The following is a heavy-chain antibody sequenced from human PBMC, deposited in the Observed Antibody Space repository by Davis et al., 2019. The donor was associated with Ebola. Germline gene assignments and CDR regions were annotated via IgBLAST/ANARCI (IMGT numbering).Heavy chain of an antibody. Sequence: GGSLRLSCAASGFTFSDYYMSWVRQAPGKGLEWVANIKQDGSEKYYVDSVKGRFTISRDNAKNSLYLQMNSLRAGDTAVYYCARDPPTIFGVVPVWGQGTTVTVSS. CDR3: ARDPPTIFGVVPV. V-gene: IGHV3-7*01. CDR1: GFTFSDYY. D-gene: IGHD3-3*01. CDR2: IKQDGSEK. J-gene: IGHJ6*02.